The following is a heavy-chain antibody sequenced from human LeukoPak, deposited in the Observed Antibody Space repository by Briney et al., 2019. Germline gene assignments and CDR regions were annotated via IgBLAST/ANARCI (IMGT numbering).Heavy chain of an antibody. CDR3: TRSLGD. CDR1: GFNFSNQW. Sequence: GGSLRLSCAASGFNFSNQWMHWVRQAPGKGLMWVSQIKPDGSATSYSDSVRGRFTISRDNAKNTLDLLMSSLRAEDAAVYYCTRSLGDWGQGTLVTVSS. CDR2: IKPDGSAT. D-gene: IGHD3-16*01. V-gene: IGHV3-74*01. J-gene: IGHJ4*02.